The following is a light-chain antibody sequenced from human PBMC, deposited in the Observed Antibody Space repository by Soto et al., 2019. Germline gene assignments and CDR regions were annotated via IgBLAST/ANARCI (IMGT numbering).Light chain of an antibody. J-gene: IGKJ1*01. CDR1: QSVGNY. CDR3: QQYGGSPRT. V-gene: IGKV3-20*01. Sequence: GLTQSPSALSLSPGERATLSCRASQSVGNYLAWYQQRPGQAPRLLISGASTRATGIPDRISGSGSGTDFTLTISSLQPEDFAVYYCQQYGGSPRTFGQGTKVDIK. CDR2: GAS.